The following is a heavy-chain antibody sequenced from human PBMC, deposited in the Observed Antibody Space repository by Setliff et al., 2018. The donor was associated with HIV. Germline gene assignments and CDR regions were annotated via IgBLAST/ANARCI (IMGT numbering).Heavy chain of an antibody. V-gene: IGHV4-4*02. CDR3: ARPSLGIGGGALFDY. Sequence: SETLSLTCAVSGGSISSSNWWSWVRQPPGKGLEWIGEINHSGSTNYNPSLKSQVTMSVDTSKRQFFLSLSSVTAADTAVYFCARPSLGIGGGALFDYWGQGILVTVSS. CDR1: GGSISSSNW. CDR2: INHSGST. D-gene: IGHD7-27*01. J-gene: IGHJ4*02.